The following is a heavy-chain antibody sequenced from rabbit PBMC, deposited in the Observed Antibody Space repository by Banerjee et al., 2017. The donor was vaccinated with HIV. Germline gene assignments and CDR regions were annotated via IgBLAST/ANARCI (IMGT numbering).Heavy chain of an antibody. CDR1: GFSFSDSYY. D-gene: IGHD8-1*01. J-gene: IGHJ3*01. CDR2: IYAGSSGST. Sequence: QSLEESGGDLVKPGASLTLTCRTSGFSFSDSYYMCWVRQAPGKGLEWIACIYAGSSGSTYYASWAKGRFTISKTSSTTVTLQMTSLTAADTATYFCARAPYADGGYDNFALWGQGTLVTVS. V-gene: IGHV1S40*01. CDR3: ARAPYADGGYDNFAL.